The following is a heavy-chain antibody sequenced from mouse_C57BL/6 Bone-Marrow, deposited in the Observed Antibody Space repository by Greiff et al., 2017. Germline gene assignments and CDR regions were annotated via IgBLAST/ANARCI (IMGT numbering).Heavy chain of an antibody. V-gene: IGHV10-1*01. CDR2: IRSKSNNYAT. CDR3: VRHGRYGGDFDY. D-gene: IGHD1-2*01. CDR1: GFSFNTYA. J-gene: IGHJ2*01. Sequence: EVKLMESGGGLVQPKGSLKLSCAASGFSFNTYAMNWVRQAPGQGLEWVARIRSKSNNYATYYADSVKDRFTISRDVSESMLYLQMNNLKTEDAAMYDCVRHGRYGGDFDYWGQGTTLTVSS.